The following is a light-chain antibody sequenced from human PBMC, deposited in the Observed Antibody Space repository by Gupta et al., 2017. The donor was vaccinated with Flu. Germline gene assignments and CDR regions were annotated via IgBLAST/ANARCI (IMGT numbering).Light chain of an antibody. Sequence: PATLSWSPGERATLSCRASQSVSRYLAWYQQKPGQAPRLLIYDASNRATGLPARFSGSGSGTEFTLTISSREPEDFAVYYCQQRSNWPHLFGHGTKVDIK. V-gene: IGKV3-11*01. J-gene: IGKJ3*01. CDR1: QSVSRY. CDR2: DAS. CDR3: QQRSNWPHL.